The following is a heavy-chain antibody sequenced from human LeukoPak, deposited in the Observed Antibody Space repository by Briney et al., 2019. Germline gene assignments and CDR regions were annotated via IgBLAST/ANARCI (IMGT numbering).Heavy chain of an antibody. CDR3: ARDRVVAARAYFDY. CDR2: VYSGGTT. J-gene: IGHJ4*02. D-gene: IGHD6-6*01. Sequence: PGGSLRLSCAASGFTVRSKHMTWVRQAPGKGLEWVSVVYSGGTTYYADSVKGRFTISGDNAKNSLYLQMNSLRAEDTAVYYCARDRVVAARAYFDYWGQGTLVTVSS. CDR1: GFTVRSKH. V-gene: IGHV3-53*01.